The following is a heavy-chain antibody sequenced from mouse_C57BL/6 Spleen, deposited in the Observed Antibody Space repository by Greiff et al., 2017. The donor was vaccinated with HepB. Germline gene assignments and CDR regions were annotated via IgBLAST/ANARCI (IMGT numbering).Heavy chain of an antibody. D-gene: IGHD2-2*01. J-gene: IGHJ4*01. CDR3: ASPIYYGYDWGQYYYAMDY. CDR1: GFSLTSYG. V-gene: IGHV2-2*01. Sequence: VKLQESGPGLVQPSQSLSITCTVSGFSLTSYGVHWVRQSPGKGLEWLGVIWSGGSTDYNAAFISRLSISKDNSKSQVFFKMNSLQADDTAIYYCASPIYYGYDWGQYYYAMDYWGQGTSVTVSS. CDR2: IWSGGST.